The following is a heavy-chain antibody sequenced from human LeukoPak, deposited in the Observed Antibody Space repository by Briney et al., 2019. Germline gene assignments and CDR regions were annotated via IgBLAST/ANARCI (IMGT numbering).Heavy chain of an antibody. V-gene: IGHV3-53*01. J-gene: IGHJ4*02. Sequence: PGGSLILSCAASGFTVSSNYMSWVRQAPGKGLEWVSVIYSGGSTYYADSVKGRFTISRDNSKNTLYLQMNSLRAEDTAVYYCARGAQGYGYVYYFDYWGQGTLVTVSS. CDR3: ARGAQGYGYVYYFDY. CDR1: GFTVSSNY. CDR2: IYSGGST. D-gene: IGHD5-18*01.